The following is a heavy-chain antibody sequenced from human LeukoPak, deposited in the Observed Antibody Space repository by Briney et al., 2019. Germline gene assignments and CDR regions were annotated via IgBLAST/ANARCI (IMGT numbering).Heavy chain of an antibody. CDR2: ISYDGSNK. V-gene: IGHV3-30*04. D-gene: IGHD5-18*01. Sequence: GGSLRRSCAASGFTFSSYAMHWVRQAPGKGLEWVAVISYDGSNKYYADSVKGRFTISRDNSKNTLYLQMNSLRAEDTAVYYCARVGGTAMALTYCDYWGQGTLVTVSS. CDR1: GFTFSSYA. CDR3: ARVGGTAMALTYCDY. J-gene: IGHJ4*02.